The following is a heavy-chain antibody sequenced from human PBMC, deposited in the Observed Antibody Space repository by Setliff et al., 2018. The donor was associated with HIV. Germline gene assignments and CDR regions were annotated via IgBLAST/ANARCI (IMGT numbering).Heavy chain of an antibody. Sequence: ASVKVSCKASGYTFTGHYLHWGRQAPGQGLEWLGGVNPNSGDAIYAQNFQGRVTMTRDTSIKAAYMELRGLRSDDTAVYYCARNFGLSPSGKYYHYYGMDIWGQGATVTVSS. D-gene: IGHD3-10*01. V-gene: IGHV1-2*02. CDR3: ARNFGLSPSGKYYHYYGMDI. CDR1: GYTFTGHY. J-gene: IGHJ6*02. CDR2: VNPNSGDA.